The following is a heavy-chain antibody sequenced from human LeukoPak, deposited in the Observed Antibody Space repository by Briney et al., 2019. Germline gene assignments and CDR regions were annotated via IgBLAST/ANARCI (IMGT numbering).Heavy chain of an antibody. CDR1: GGSFSGYY. V-gene: IGHV4-34*01. D-gene: IGHD3-10*01. CDR3: ARVRSPPLWPRGYYCGMDV. CDR2: INHSGST. Sequence: NPSETLSLTCAVYGGSFSGYYWSWIRQPPGKGLEWIGEINHSGSTNYNPSLKSRVTIPVDTSKNQFSLKLSSVTAADTAVYYCARVRSPPLWPRGYYCGMDVWGQGTTVTVSS. J-gene: IGHJ6*02.